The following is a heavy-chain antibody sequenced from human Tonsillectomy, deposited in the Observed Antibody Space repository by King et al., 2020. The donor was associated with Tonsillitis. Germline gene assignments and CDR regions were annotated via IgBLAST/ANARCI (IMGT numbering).Heavy chain of an antibody. D-gene: IGHD6-13*01. J-gene: IGHJ4*02. V-gene: IGHV4-30-4*01. CDR1: GGSISSGDYY. CDR3: ARAGIAAAGTEYYFDY. CDR2: IYYSGST. Sequence: PLQESGPGLVKPSQTLSLTCTVSGGSISSGDYYWSWIRQPPGKGLEWIGYIYYSGSTYYNPSLKSRVTISVDTSKNQFSLKLSSVTAADTAVYYCARAGIAAAGTEYYFDYWGQGTLVTVSS.